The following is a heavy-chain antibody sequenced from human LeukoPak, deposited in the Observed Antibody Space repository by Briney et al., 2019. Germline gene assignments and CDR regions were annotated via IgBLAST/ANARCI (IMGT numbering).Heavy chain of an antibody. CDR3: GNLRYG. CDR1: EFTFTNYA. CDR2: ISGSGGST. D-gene: IGHD3-9*01. V-gene: IGHV3-23*01. J-gene: IGHJ4*02. Sequence: PGGSLRLSCAASEFTFTNYAMSWVRQAPGKGLEWVSGISGSGGSTYYADSVKGRFTISRDNAKNTSYLQTNSLRAEDTAVYYCGNLRYGWGQGTLVTVSS.